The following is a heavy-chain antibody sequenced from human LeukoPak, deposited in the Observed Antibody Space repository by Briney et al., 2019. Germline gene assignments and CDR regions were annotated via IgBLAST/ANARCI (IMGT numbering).Heavy chain of an antibody. CDR1: GGTFSSYA. D-gene: IGHD2-21*02. Sequence: ASVKVSCKASGGTFSSYAISWVRQAPGQGLEWMGGIIPIFGTATYAQKFQGGVTITTDESTSTAYMELSSLRSEDTAVYYCARAHVVTARSSGFDYWGQGTLVTVSS. CDR2: IIPIFGTA. CDR3: ARAHVVTARSSGFDY. J-gene: IGHJ4*02. V-gene: IGHV1-69*05.